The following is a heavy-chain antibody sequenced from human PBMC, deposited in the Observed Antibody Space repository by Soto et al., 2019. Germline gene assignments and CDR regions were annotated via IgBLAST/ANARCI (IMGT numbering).Heavy chain of an antibody. J-gene: IGHJ4*02. CDR3: ATGTNCSGGSCYSGPFDY. CDR2: IYYSGST. CDR1: GGSISSGGYY. D-gene: IGHD2-15*01. Sequence: TSETLSLTCTVSGGSISSGGYYWSWIRQHPGKGLEWIGYIYYSGSTYYNPSLKSRVTISVDTSKNQFSLKLSSVTAADTAVYYCATGTNCSGGSCYSGPFDYWGQGTLVTVSS. V-gene: IGHV4-31*03.